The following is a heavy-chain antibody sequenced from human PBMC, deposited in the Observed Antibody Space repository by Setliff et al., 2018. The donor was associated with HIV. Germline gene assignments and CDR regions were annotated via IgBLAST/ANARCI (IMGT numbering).Heavy chain of an antibody. Sequence: GGSLRLSCAASGFTFDDFGMTWVRQRPGKGLEWVSGINWNGAITHYAGSVKGRFTISRDNSKNTLYLQMDSLRAEDTAVYYCVRDQNTPSRCRSKTCINPGDYWGLGTLVTVSS. CDR1: GFTFDDFG. CDR2: INWNGAIT. V-gene: IGHV3-20*04. D-gene: IGHD2-2*01. CDR3: VRDQNTPSRCRSKTCINPGDY. J-gene: IGHJ4*02.